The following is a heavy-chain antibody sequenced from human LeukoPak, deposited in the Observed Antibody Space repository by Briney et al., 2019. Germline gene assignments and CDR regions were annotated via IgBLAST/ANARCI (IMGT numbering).Heavy chain of an antibody. V-gene: IGHV1-2*06. CDR1: GYTFTGYY. CDR2: INTNSGGT. CDR3: ARGDETYYYDSSGYYFLDY. D-gene: IGHD3-22*01. Sequence: ASVKVSCKASGYTFTGYYMHWVRQAPGQGVEWMGRINTNSGGTNYAQKFQGRVTMTRDTSISTAYMELSRLRSDDTAVYYCARGDETYYYDSSGYYFLDYWGQGTLVTVSS. J-gene: IGHJ4*02.